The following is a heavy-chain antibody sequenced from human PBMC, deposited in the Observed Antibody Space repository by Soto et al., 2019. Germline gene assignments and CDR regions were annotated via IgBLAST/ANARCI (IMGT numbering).Heavy chain of an antibody. J-gene: IGHJ4*02. D-gene: IGHD5-12*01. CDR3: ARQGSPPGGFDDKYYFDY. V-gene: IGHV4-39*01. CDR2: IYYSGST. Sequence: SETLSLTCTVSGGSISSSSYYWGWIRQPPGKGLEWIGSIYYSGSTYYNPSLKSRVTISVDTSKNQFSLKLSSVTAADTAVYYCARQGSPPGGFDDKYYFDYWGQGTLVTVSS. CDR1: GGSISSSSYY.